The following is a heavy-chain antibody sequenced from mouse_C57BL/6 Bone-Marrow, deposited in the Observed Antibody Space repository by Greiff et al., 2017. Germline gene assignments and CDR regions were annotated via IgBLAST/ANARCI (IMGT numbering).Heavy chain of an antibody. CDR2: IYPGRGST. V-gene: IGHV1-55*01. D-gene: IGHD2-14*01. CDR1: GYTFTSYW. CDR3: GRVRLYFDY. Sequence: QVQLQQPGAELVKPGASVKMSCKASGYTFTSYWITWVKQRPGQGLEWIGDIYPGRGSTNYNETFKSKATLTVDPSSSTAYMQRSRLTSEDAAVYYCGRVRLYFDYWGQGTTLTVSS. J-gene: IGHJ2*01.